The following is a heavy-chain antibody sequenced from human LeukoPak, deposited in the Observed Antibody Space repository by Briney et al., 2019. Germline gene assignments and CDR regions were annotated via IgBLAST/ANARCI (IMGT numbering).Heavy chain of an antibody. Sequence: GGSLRLSCAASGFTFSSYAMSWVRQAPGKGLEWVSAISGSGGSTYYADSVKGRFTISRDNSKNTLYLQMNSLRAEDTAVHYCAKVPSYYYDSSGYRRGVDYWGQGTLVTVSS. J-gene: IGHJ4*02. V-gene: IGHV3-23*01. CDR2: ISGSGGST. CDR1: GFTFSSYA. D-gene: IGHD3-22*01. CDR3: AKVPSYYYDSSGYRRGVDY.